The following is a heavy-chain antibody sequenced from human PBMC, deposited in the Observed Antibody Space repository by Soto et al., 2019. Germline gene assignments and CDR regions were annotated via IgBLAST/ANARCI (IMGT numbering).Heavy chain of an antibody. Sequence: PGGSLRLSCAASGFTFSSYAMHWVRQAPGKGLEWVAVISYDGSNKYYADSVKGRFTISRDNSKNTLYLQMNSLRAEDTAVYYCARDLPAGYYYGMDVWGQGTTVTVSS. J-gene: IGHJ6*02. CDR3: ARDLPAGYYYGMDV. V-gene: IGHV3-30-3*01. CDR1: GFTFSSYA. CDR2: ISYDGSNK.